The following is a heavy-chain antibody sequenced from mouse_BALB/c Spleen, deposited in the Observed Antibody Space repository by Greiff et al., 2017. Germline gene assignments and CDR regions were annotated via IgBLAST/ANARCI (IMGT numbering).Heavy chain of an antibody. V-gene: IGHV5-12-1*01. CDR3: ARHEGGYYTWFAY. CDR2: ISSGGGST. Sequence: EVKLVESGGGLVKPGGSLKLSCAASGFAFSSYDMSWVRQTPEKRLEWVAYISSGGGSTYYPDTVKGRFTISRDNAKNTLYLQMSSLKSEDTAMYYCARHEGGYYTWFAYWGQGTLVTVSA. CDR1: GFAFSSYD. D-gene: IGHD2-3*01. J-gene: IGHJ3*01.